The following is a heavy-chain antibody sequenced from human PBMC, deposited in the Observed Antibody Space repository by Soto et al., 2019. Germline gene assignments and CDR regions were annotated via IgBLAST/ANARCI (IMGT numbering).Heavy chain of an antibody. J-gene: IGHJ4*02. CDR2: MDYSGDT. CDR3: ARGPPRSASESSRFDI. Sequence: SETLSLPCSVSGDSLNNSGNYWGWIRRPPGKGLERIGTMDYSGDTSYNPSLRSRVTISADTSKNQFSLRLSSVSLADTAVYYRARGPPRSASESSRFDIWGQGALVTVSS. V-gene: IGHV4-39*01. CDR1: GDSLNNSGNY. D-gene: IGHD3-10*01.